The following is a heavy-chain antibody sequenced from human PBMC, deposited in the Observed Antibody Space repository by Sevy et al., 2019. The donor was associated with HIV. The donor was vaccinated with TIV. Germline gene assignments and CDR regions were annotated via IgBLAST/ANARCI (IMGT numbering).Heavy chain of an antibody. D-gene: IGHD3-22*01. Sequence: ASVKVSCKASGYTFTSYGISWVRQAPGQGLEWMGWISAYNGNTNYAQKLHGRVTMTTDTSTGTAYMELRSLRSDVTAVNYCARDTPYYYDSSGYPTKDDAFDIWGQGTMVTVSS. CDR2: ISAYNGNT. J-gene: IGHJ3*02. V-gene: IGHV1-18*01. CDR1: GYTFTSYG. CDR3: ARDTPYYYDSSGYPTKDDAFDI.